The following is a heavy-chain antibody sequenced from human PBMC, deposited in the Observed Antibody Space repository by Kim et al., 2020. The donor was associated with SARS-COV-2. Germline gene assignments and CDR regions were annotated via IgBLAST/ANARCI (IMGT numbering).Heavy chain of an antibody. V-gene: IGHV3-23*01. Sequence: GGSLRLSCAASGFTFSTYAMRWARQAPGKGLEWVSTISGGGGRTHYADSVKGRFTISRDNSKNTLFLHMNSLRADDTAIYYCDGSDFWGQGTLVTVSS. CDR1: GFTFSTYA. CDR3: DGSDF. CDR2: ISGGGGRT. J-gene: IGHJ4*02.